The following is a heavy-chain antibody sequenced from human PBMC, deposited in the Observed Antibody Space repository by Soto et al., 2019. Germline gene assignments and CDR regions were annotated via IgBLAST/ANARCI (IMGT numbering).Heavy chain of an antibody. CDR2: IYYSGST. CDR3: ARDCKRSRFSYIAARHRPSDAFDI. D-gene: IGHD6-6*01. Sequence: QVQLQESGPGLVKPSQTLSLTCTVSGGSISSGGYYWSWIRQHPGKGLEWIGYIYYSGSTYYNPSLKSRVTISVDTSKNQFSLKLSSVTAADTAVYYCARDCKRSRFSYIAARHRPSDAFDIWGQGTMVTVSS. J-gene: IGHJ3*02. CDR1: GGSISSGGYY. V-gene: IGHV4-31*03.